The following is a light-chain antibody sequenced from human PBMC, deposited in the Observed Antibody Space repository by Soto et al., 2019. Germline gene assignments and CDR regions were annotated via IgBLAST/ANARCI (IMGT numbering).Light chain of an antibody. CDR1: SSDVGGYNY. J-gene: IGLJ2*01. V-gene: IGLV2-14*01. Sequence: QSVLTQPASVSGSPGQSITISCTGTSSDVGGYNYVSWYQQHPGKAPKLMIYEVSNRPSGGSNRFSGSQSGNTASLTISGLQAEDEADYYCSSYTSSSTLVFGGGTKLTVL. CDR2: EVS. CDR3: SSYTSSSTLV.